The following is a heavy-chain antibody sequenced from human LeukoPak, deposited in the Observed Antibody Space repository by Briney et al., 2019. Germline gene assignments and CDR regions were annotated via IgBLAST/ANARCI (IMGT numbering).Heavy chain of an antibody. V-gene: IGHV4-4*09. Sequence: SETLSLTCTVSGGSISSYYWSWIRQPPGKGLEWIGYIYTSGSTNYNPSLKSRVTISVDTSKNQFSLKLSSVTAADTAVSYCARLTSISYFDYWGQGTLVTVSS. CDR1: GGSISSYY. CDR2: IYTSGST. J-gene: IGHJ4*02. CDR3: ARLTSISYFDY. D-gene: IGHD2/OR15-2a*01.